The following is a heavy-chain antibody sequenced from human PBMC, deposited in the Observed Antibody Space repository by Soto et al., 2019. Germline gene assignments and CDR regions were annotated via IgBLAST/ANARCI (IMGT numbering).Heavy chain of an antibody. J-gene: IGHJ5*02. CDR2: IYHSGST. Sequence: SETLSLTCAVSGGSISSSNWWSWVRQPPGKGLEWIGEIYHSGSTNYNPSLKSRVTISVDKSKNQFSLKLSSVTAADAAVYYCARVWTTVTNWFDPWGQGTLVTVSS. CDR1: GGSISSSNW. V-gene: IGHV4-4*02. D-gene: IGHD4-17*01. CDR3: ARVWTTVTNWFDP.